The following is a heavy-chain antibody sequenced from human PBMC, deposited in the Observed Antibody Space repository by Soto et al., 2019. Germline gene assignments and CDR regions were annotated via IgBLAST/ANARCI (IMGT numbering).Heavy chain of an antibody. CDR3: ARVWPPGVGGQFYFDY. CDR1: GGSISSYD. D-gene: IGHD2-8*01. CDR2: IYNSETT. Sequence: SETLSLTCTVSGGSISSYDXSWIRQPPGKGLEWIGYIYNSETTNYNPSLKSRVTMSVDTSKNQISLILSSVTAADTAVYYCARVWPPGVGGQFYFDYWGQGTLVTVSS. V-gene: IGHV4-59*01. J-gene: IGHJ4*02.